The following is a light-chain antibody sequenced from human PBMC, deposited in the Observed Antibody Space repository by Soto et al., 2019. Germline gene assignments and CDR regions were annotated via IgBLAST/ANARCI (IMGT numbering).Light chain of an antibody. V-gene: IGKV3-15*01. CDR3: QQYINWPRT. Sequence: EIVMTQSPATLSVSPGEIATLSCRASHSVTTYLAWYQQKPGQGPRLLIYAASTRATGIPARFSGSGSGTEFSLTISSLQSEDFAVYYCQQYINWPRTFGQGTKVEIK. J-gene: IGKJ1*01. CDR2: AAS. CDR1: HSVTTY.